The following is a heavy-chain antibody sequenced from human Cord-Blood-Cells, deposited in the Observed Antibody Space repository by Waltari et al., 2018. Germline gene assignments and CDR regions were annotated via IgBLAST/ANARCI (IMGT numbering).Heavy chain of an antibody. D-gene: IGHD7-27*01. Sequence: EVKLVESGGGLVKPGGALRLSCAAPGLTFRNAWMTWVRRAPGKGLEWVGRIKSKTDGGTTDYAAPVKGRFTISRDDSKNTLYLQMNSLKTEDTAVYYCTTDPLWGFIDYWGQGTLVTVSS. CDR3: TTDPLWGFIDY. V-gene: IGHV3-15*01. CDR1: GLTFRNAW. J-gene: IGHJ4*02. CDR2: IKSKTDGGTT.